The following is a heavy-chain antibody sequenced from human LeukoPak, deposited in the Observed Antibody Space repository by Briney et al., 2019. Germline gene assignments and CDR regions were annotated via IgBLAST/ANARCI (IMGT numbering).Heavy chain of an antibody. J-gene: IGHJ3*02. CDR2: ITANGDRT. CDR1: GFVFRSFA. CDR3: AKSAAYYYDSSGDAFDI. Sequence: GGSLRLSCEASGFVFRSFALAWVRQAPGKGLEWVSSITANGDRTYYADSVRGRFTISRDNSKNTVYLEMSSLSAEDTAVYYCAKSAAYYYDSSGDAFDIWGQGTMVTVSS. D-gene: IGHD3-22*01. V-gene: IGHV3-23*01.